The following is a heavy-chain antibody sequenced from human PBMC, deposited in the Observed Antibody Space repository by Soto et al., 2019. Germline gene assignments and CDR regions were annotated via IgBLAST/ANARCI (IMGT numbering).Heavy chain of an antibody. CDR3: TKGGWSSSGWSYY. V-gene: IGHV3-30*18. Sequence: QVQLVESGGGVVQPGGSLRLSCAASGFSFSNYAMNWVRQAPDKGLEWVALISYEGSAQYYADSVKGRFTISRDNSKNTLYLQMNSLRVEDTALYYCTKGGWSSSGWSYYWGQGTLVTVPS. J-gene: IGHJ4*02. D-gene: IGHD6-19*01. CDR2: ISYEGSAQ. CDR1: GFSFSNYA.